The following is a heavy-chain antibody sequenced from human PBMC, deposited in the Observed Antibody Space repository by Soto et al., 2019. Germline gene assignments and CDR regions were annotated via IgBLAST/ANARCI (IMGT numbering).Heavy chain of an antibody. CDR2: ISTYTGKT. CDR3: ARDVYSGSGDAFDL. J-gene: IGHJ3*01. CDR1: GYTFTSYA. Sequence: ASVKVSCKASGYTFTSYAMHWVRQAPGRGLEWMGWISTYTGKTDYAQSLQGRVTMTTDTSTGTAYLEVRSLRSDDTAVYFCARDVYSGSGDAFDLWGQGTMVTVSS. V-gene: IGHV1-18*01. D-gene: IGHD6-6*01.